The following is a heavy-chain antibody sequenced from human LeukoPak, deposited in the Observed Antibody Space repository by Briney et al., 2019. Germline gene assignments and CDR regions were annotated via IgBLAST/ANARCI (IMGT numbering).Heavy chain of an antibody. D-gene: IGHD3-3*01. CDR3: TRDPGHYRDY. V-gene: IGHV3-7*01. J-gene: IGHJ4*02. CDR1: GFTFSSYW. Sequence: GGSLRLPCAASGFTFSSYWMSWVRQAPGKGLEWVANIKNDGSEKYQMDSVKGRFTISRDNAKSSLYLQINSLRADDTAVYYCTRDPGHYRDYWGQGTPVTVSS. CDR2: IKNDGSEK.